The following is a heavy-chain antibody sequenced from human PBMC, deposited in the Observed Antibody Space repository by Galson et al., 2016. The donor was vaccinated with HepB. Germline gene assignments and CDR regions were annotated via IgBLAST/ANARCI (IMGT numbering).Heavy chain of an antibody. J-gene: IGHJ4*02. CDR3: ARVRGYVED. CDR1: GFSLGSYI. Sequence: SLRLSCAASGFSLGSYIMYWVRQAPGKGPEWVALISYDGSTPDYTDSAKDRFTISRDNSKNTLYLQMNGLTTEDTAVYYCARVRGYVEDWGQGTLVIVSS. D-gene: IGHD2-15*01. CDR2: ISYDGSTP. V-gene: IGHV3-30*04.